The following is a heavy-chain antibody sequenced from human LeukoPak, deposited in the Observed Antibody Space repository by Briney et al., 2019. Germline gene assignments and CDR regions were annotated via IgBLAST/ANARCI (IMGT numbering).Heavy chain of an antibody. J-gene: IGHJ4*02. V-gene: IGHV4-34*01. D-gene: IGHD3-22*01. CDR1: GASISSYY. Sequence: PSETLSLTCTVSGASISSYYWSWIRQPPGKGLEWIGEINHSGSTNYNPSLKSRVTISVDTSKNQFSLKLSSVTAADTAVYYCARVLYDSSGYYFNYWGQGTLVTVSS. CDR3: ARVLYDSSGYYFNY. CDR2: INHSGST.